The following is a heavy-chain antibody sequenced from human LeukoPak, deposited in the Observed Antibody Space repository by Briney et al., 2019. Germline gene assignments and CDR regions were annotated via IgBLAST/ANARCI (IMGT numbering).Heavy chain of an antibody. Sequence: ASVKVSCKASGYTFTSYGINWERQAPGQGLEWMGWISVYNGNTNSAQKLQGRVTMTTDTSTSTDYMELRSLRSDDTAVYYCARDRGYSSGWSDFDYWGQGTLVTVSS. CDR2: ISVYNGNT. CDR1: GYTFTSYG. D-gene: IGHD6-19*01. J-gene: IGHJ4*02. CDR3: ARDRGYSSGWSDFDY. V-gene: IGHV1-18*01.